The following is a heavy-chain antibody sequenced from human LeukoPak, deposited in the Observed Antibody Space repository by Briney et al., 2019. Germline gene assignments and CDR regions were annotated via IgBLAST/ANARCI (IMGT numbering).Heavy chain of an antibody. CDR3: ARAGGSGWYLRDFDY. Sequence: KSSETLSLTCAVYGGSFSGYYWSWIRQPPGKGLEWIGEINHSGSTNYNPSHKSRVTISVDTSKNQFSLKLSSVTAADTAVYYCARAGGSGWYLRDFDYWGQGTLVTVSS. CDR2: INHSGST. CDR1: GGSFSGYY. D-gene: IGHD6-19*01. V-gene: IGHV4-34*01. J-gene: IGHJ4*02.